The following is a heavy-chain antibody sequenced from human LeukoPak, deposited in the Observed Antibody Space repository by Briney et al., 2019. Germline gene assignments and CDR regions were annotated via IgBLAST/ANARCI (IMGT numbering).Heavy chain of an antibody. J-gene: IGHJ4*02. D-gene: IGHD3-22*01. CDR1: GGSISSGDYY. CDR3: ARAKTYYYDSSGYHRYYFDY. Sequence: SETLSLTCTVSGGSISSGDYYWSWIRQPPGKGLEWIGYIYYSGSTYYNPSLKSRVTITVDTSKNQFSLKLSSVTAADTAVYYCARAKTYYYDSSGYHRYYFDYWGQGTLVTVSS. V-gene: IGHV4-30-4*01. CDR2: IYYSGST.